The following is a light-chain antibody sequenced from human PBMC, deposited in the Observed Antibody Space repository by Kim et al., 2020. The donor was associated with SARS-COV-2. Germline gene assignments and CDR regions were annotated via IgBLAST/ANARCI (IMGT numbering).Light chain of an antibody. CDR2: HVS. Sequence: QSALTQPASVSGSPGQSITISCTGTSSDIGAYNYVSWCQQHPGKAPKLLIFHVSKRPSGVSSRFSGSKSANTASLTISGLQAEDEADYYCSSFTTSDAWVVGGGTKVTVL. V-gene: IGLV2-14*01. J-gene: IGLJ3*02. CDR1: SSDIGAYNY. CDR3: SSFTTSDAWV.